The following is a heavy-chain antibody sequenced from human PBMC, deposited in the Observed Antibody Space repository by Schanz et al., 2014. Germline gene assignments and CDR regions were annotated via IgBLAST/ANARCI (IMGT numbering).Heavy chain of an antibody. Sequence: QVQLVESGGGVVQPGGSLRLSCAASGFTFSNFGIHWVRQAPGIGLEWVALIRSDERDKCYAYSVKGRFTITRDNANHALYLQMNSLRADDAAVHYCAKELYSGSHYGWFDPWGQGTLVTFSS. CDR2: IRSDERDK. J-gene: IGHJ5*02. V-gene: IGHV3-30*02. CDR1: GFTFSNFG. D-gene: IGHD1-26*01. CDR3: AKELYSGSHYGWFDP.